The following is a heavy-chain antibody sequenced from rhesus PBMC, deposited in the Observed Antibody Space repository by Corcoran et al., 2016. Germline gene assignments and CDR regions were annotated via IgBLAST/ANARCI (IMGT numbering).Heavy chain of an antibody. CDR2: LYGDSGIT. CDR3: ARDSWVVGDAWDFDS. J-gene: IGHJ4*01. Sequence: QVQLQESGPGLVKPSETLPLTCAVSGASISNNYWSWIRQPPGKGLEWIGYLYGDSGITTYNPSRKIRVTISKDAAKNQFSLRLTSVSAADTAVYYCARDSWVVGDAWDFDSWGQGVLVTVSS. D-gene: IGHD1-44*02. V-gene: IGHV4-147*01. CDR1: GASISNNY.